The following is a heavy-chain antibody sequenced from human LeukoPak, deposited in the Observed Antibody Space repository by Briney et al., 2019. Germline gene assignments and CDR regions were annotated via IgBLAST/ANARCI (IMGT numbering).Heavy chain of an antibody. CDR2: LSSSGENT. CDR3: AKVSSSSFDS. D-gene: IGHD6-6*01. J-gene: IGHJ4*02. CDR1: GFTISSYS. V-gene: IGHV3-23*01. Sequence: PGGSLRLSCAASGFTISSYSMNWVRQAPGNGLEWVSALSSSGENTHYTDSVKGRFTISRDISKNTLYLQMNSLRAEDTAVYYCAKVSSSSFDSWGQGTLVTVSS.